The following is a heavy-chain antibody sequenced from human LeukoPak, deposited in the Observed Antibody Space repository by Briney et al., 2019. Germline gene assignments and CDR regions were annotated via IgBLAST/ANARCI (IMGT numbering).Heavy chain of an antibody. CDR2: MNANNGNT. CDR1: GYPLTSFE. J-gene: IGHJ4*02. CDR3: ARAGSCSADTCYTYIDY. V-gene: IGHV1-8*02. Sequence: ASVKVSCKASGYPLTSFEINWVRQAAGQGLEWMGWMNANNGNTGYAQKFQGRLTMTRSPSISTAYMELSSLRSEDTAIYYCARAGSCSADTCYTYIDYWGQGTLVTVSS. D-gene: IGHD2-15*01.